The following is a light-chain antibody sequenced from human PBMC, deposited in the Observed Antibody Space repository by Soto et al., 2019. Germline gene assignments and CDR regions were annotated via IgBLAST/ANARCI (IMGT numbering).Light chain of an antibody. CDR2: WAS. V-gene: IGKV4-1*01. CDR1: QSILYSIDKRNY. CDR3: QQYYTNPQT. J-gene: IGKJ1*01. Sequence: DIVMTQSPDSLAVSLGERATFNCKSSQSILYSIDKRNYLAWYQQKQRQPPKLLIYWASTRESGVPDRFSGSGSGTDFTLTISSLQAEDVAVYYCQQYYTNPQTFGQGTKVEIK.